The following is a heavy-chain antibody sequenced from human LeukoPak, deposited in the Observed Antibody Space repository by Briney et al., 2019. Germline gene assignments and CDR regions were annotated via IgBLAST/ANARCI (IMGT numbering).Heavy chain of an antibody. CDR3: ARESGYYYDTRYFDY. Sequence: ADTVSLTRSLAPGSISRSNCWSWVGEPPGKGLECSGEIYHSGSTNYNPSLKSRVTISVDKSKNQFSLKLSSVTAADTAVYYCARESGYYYDTRYFDYWGQGTLVTVSS. J-gene: IGHJ4*02. V-gene: IGHV4-4*02. CDR1: PGSISRSNC. D-gene: IGHD3-22*01. CDR2: IYHSGST.